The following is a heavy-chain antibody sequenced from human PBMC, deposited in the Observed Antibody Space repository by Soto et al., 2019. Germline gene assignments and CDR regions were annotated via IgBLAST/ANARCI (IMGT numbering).Heavy chain of an antibody. CDR2: IYWDDDK. CDR1: GFSLSTSGVG. V-gene: IGHV2-5*02. Sequence: QSGPTLVNPTQTLTLTCTFSGFSLSTSGVGVGWIRQPPGKALEWLALIYWDDDKRYSPSLKSRLTITKDTSKNQVVLTMTNMDPVDTATYYCAHSRDGIAVAANWFDPWGQGTLVTVSS. CDR3: AHSRDGIAVAANWFDP. D-gene: IGHD6-19*01. J-gene: IGHJ5*02.